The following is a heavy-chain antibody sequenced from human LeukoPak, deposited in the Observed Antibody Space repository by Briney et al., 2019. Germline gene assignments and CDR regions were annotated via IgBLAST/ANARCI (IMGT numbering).Heavy chain of an antibody. V-gene: IGHV3-21*01. D-gene: IGHD1-26*01. CDR1: GSTFSSYS. J-gene: IGHJ3*02. CDR3: ARASWELLTGAFDI. Sequence: GGSLRLSCAASGSTFSSYSMNWVRQAPGKGLEWVSSISSSSSYIYYADSVKGRFTISRDNAKNSLYLQMNSLRAEDTAVYYCARASWELLTGAFDIWGQGTMVTVSS. CDR2: ISSSSSYI.